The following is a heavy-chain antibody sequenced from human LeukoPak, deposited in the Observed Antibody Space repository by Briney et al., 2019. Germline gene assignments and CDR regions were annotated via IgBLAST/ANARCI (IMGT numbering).Heavy chain of an antibody. J-gene: IGHJ3*02. Sequence: GGSLRLSCAASGFTVSSNYMSWVRQAPGKGLEWVSVIYSGGSTYYADSVKGRFTISRDNSKNTLYLQMNSLRAEDTAVYYCARDEEPMDAFGIWGQGTMVTVSS. V-gene: IGHV3-53*01. D-gene: IGHD3-10*01. CDR3: ARDEEPMDAFGI. CDR1: GFTVSSNY. CDR2: IYSGGST.